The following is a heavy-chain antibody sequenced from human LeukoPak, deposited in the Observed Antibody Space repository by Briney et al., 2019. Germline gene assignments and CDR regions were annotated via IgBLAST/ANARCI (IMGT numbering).Heavy chain of an antibody. CDR3: ARDLLRHRRAFDI. CDR1: GGSISSGGYY. V-gene: IGHV4-31*03. J-gene: IGHJ3*02. CDR2: IYYSGST. Sequence: SQTLSLTCTVSGGSISSGGYYWSWIRQHPGKGLEWIGYIYYSGSTYYNPSLKSRVTISVDTSKNQFSLKLSSVTAADTAVYYCARDLLRHRRAFDIWGQGTMVTVSS. D-gene: IGHD1-14*01.